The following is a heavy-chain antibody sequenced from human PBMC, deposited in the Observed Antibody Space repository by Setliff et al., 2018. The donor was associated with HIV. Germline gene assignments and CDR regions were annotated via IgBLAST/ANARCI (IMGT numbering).Heavy chain of an antibody. Sequence: PSETLSLTCAVSGGSFSGYYWSWIRQPPGKGLEWIGEINQSGGINYNPSLKSRVTISIDTFKNQFSMKLYSVTAADTAVYYCATASGYDLFMGAFDIWGQVTMVTVSS. V-gene: IGHV4-34*01. CDR3: ATASGYDLFMGAFDI. J-gene: IGHJ3*02. D-gene: IGHD5-12*01. CDR2: INQSGGI. CDR1: GGSFSGYY.